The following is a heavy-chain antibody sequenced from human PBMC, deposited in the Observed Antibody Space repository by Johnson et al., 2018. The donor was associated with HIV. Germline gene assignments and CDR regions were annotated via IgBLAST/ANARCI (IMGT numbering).Heavy chain of an antibody. D-gene: IGHD6-19*01. CDR2: ISYDGNNK. CDR1: GFTFSSYA. J-gene: IGHJ3*02. V-gene: IGHV3-30*14. CDR3: ATSVEQWLVWNAFDI. Sequence: QVQLVESGGGVVQPGRSLRLSCAASGFTFSSYAMHWVRQAPGKGLEWGTVISYDGNNKYYADSVKGRFTIARNNSKNTLYLQMNSLRAEDTAVYYCATSVEQWLVWNAFDIWGQGTMVTVSS.